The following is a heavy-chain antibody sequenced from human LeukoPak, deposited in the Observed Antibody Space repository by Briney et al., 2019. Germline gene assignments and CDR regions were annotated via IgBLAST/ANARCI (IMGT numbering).Heavy chain of an antibody. J-gene: IGHJ4*02. D-gene: IGHD2-8*01. CDR1: GYTFTSYD. CDR2: MNPNSGNT. CDR3: ASGEYCTHFKCYLSSRPATSL. Sequence: GASVKVSCKASGYTFTSYDINWVRQATGQGLEWMGWMNPNSGNTGYAQKFQGRVTMTRNTSISTAYMELSSLRSEDTAVYYCASGEYCTHFKCYLSSRPATSLWGQGTLVTVSS. V-gene: IGHV1-8*01.